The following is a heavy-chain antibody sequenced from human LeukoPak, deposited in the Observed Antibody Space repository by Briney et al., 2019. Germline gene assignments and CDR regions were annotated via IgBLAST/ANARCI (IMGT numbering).Heavy chain of an antibody. CDR3: ARDFTRNSYAVAEFFHP. V-gene: IGHV4-4*07. CDR1: GGSISGYY. CDR2: IYANGGT. Sequence: PSETLSLTCTVPGGSISGYYWNWIRQSAGKGLEWIGRIYANGGTNYNPSHRSRVSMSVDTSKNQFSLKLTSVTAADTAIYYCARDFTRNSYAVAEFFHPWGQGTLVSVSS. J-gene: IGHJ1*01. D-gene: IGHD5-18*01.